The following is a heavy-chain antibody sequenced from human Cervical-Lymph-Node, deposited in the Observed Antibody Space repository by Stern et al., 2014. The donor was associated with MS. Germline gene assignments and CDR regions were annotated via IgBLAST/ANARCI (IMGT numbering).Heavy chain of an antibody. CDR3: ARGSHYFDY. V-gene: IGHV1-18*04. J-gene: IGHJ4*02. D-gene: IGHD2-15*01. CDR1: GYTFTDYA. CDR2: ISAYNGNT. Sequence: VQLEESGAEVKKPGASVRVSCKASGYTFTDYAFSWVRQAPGQGLEWLGWISAYNGNTYYVQSFQDRVTMTTDTSTNTAYMELRHLRSNDTALYYCARGSHYFDYWAQGTLVTVSS.